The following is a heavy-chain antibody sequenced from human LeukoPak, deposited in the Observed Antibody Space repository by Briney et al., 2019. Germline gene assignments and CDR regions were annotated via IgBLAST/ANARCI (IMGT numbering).Heavy chain of an antibody. J-gene: IGHJ4*02. CDR3: ASAIQQWLTNGPLEWSYYFDY. CDR1: GGSISRNSDY. V-gene: IGHV4-39*07. D-gene: IGHD6-19*01. Sequence: PSETLSLTCTVSGGSISRNSDYWGWIRQPPGKGLEWIGLIYYGGNTYYNPSLKSRVTISVDTSKNQFSLKLSSVTAADTAVYYCASAIQQWLTNGPLEWSYYFDYWGQGTLVTVSS. CDR2: IYYGGNT.